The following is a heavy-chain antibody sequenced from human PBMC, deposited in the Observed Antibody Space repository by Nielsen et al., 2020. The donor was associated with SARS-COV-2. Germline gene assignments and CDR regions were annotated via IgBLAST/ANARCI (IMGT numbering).Heavy chain of an antibody. Sequence: SETLSLTCTVSGGSISSYYWSWIRQPPGKGLEWIGYIYYSGSTNYNPSLKSRVTISVDTSKNQFSLKLSSVTAADTAVYYCARVRWELLGGAFDIWGLGTMVTVSS. V-gene: IGHV4-59*01. CDR3: ARVRWELLGGAFDI. CDR1: GGSISSYY. D-gene: IGHD1-26*01. J-gene: IGHJ3*02. CDR2: IYYSGST.